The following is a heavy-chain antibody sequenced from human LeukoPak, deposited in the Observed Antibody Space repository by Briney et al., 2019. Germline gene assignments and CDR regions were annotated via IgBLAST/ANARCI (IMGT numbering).Heavy chain of an antibody. J-gene: IGHJ5*02. CDR2: ISAYNGNT. Sequence: ASVKVSCKASGYTFTSYGISWVRQAPGQGLEWMGWISAYNGNTNYAQKLQGRVTMTTDTSTSTAYMELRSLRSDDTAVYYCARDLIDYGNKNWFDPWGQGTLVTVSS. V-gene: IGHV1-18*01. D-gene: IGHD4-17*01. CDR1: GYTFTSYG. CDR3: ARDLIDYGNKNWFDP.